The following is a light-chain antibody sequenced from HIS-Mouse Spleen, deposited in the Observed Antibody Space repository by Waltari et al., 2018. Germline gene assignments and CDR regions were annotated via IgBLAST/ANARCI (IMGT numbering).Light chain of an antibody. CDR2: EES. V-gene: IGLV3-10*01. CDR1: ALPKKY. CDR3: YSTDSSGNHRV. J-gene: IGLJ2*01. Sequence: SYELTQPPSVSVSPGQTARITCSGDALPKKYAYWYQQKSGQPPVRVIHEESKRPSGIPERFSGSSSGTMATLTISGAQVEDEADYYCYSTDSSGNHRVFGGGTKLTVL.